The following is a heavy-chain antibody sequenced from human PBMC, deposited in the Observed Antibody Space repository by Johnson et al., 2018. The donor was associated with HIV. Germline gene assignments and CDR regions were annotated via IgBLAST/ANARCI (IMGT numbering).Heavy chain of an antibody. CDR1: GFTINSNY. CDR2: IYSGGSI. J-gene: IGHJ3*02. CDR3: AREGAWEVRPGAFDI. V-gene: IGHV3-66*01. D-gene: IGHD1-26*01. Sequence: VQLVESGGGLVQPGGSLRLSCAASGFTINSNYINWVRQAPGKGLEWVSVIYSGGSIYYAYSVKGRFSISRDNSKNTLYLQMNSLRVEDTAVYYCAREGAWEVRPGAFDIWGQGTMVTVSS.